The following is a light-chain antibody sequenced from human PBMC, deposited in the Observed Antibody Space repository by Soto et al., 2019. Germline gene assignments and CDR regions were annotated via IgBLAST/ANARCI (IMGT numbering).Light chain of an antibody. V-gene: IGKV3-11*01. J-gene: IGKJ4*01. Sequence: EVVLTQSPGTLSLSPGERVTLSCRASQSLSSFLAWYQQKPGQAPMLLIHDASNRATGIPARFSGSGSGTDFTLTISSLEPEDSAVYYCQQHHILPLTFCGVAKVDI. CDR1: QSLSSF. CDR3: QQHHILPLT. CDR2: DAS.